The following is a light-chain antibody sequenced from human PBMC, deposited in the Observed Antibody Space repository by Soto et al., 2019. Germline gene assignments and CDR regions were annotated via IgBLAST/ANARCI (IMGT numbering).Light chain of an antibody. CDR1: QSVSSNY. Sequence: EIVLTQSPGTLSLSPGERATLSCRASQSVSSNYLAWCQQKPGQAPRLLIYAASSRATGIPDRFSGSGSGTDFTLTFSRLEPEDFAVYYCQQYGNSPWTFGQGTKVEI. J-gene: IGKJ1*01. CDR3: QQYGNSPWT. CDR2: AAS. V-gene: IGKV3-20*01.